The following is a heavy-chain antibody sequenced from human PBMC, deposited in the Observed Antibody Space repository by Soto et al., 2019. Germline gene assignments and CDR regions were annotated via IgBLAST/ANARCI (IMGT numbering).Heavy chain of an antibody. V-gene: IGHV4-59*01. CDR3: ARVLYGDFTLDF. J-gene: IGHJ4*02. CDR2: IYYSGGT. CDR1: GGSISSYY. Sequence: SETLSLTCTVSGGSISSYYWSWIRQPPGKGLEWIGYIYYSGGTNYNPSLKSRVTISVDTSKNQFSLKLSSVTAADTAVYYCARVLYGDFTLDFWGQGTLVTVAS. D-gene: IGHD4-17*01.